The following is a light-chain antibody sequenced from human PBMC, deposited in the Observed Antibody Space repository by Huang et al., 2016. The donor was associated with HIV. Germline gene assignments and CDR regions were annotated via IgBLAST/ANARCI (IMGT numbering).Light chain of an antibody. CDR2: GAS. CDR3: QQYNNWPT. CDR1: QSVSSN. V-gene: IGKV3D-15*01. J-gene: IGKJ4*01. Sequence: EIVMTQSPATLSVSPGERATLSCRASQSVSSNLAWYQQKPGQAPRLLIYGASTRAAGIPARCSGSGSGTEFTLTNSNLQSEDFAVYYWQQYNNWPTFGGGTKVEIK.